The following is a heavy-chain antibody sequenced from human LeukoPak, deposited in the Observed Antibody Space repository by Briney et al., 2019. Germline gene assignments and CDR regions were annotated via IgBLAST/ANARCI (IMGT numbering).Heavy chain of an antibody. V-gene: IGHV3-30*18. Sequence: GGSLRLSCAASGFTFSSYGMHWVRHAPGKGLEWVAVISYDGSNKYYADSVKGRFTISRDNSKNTLYLQINSLRAEDTAVYYCAKDEEWEPLGFDYWGQGTLVTVSS. CDR2: ISYDGSNK. CDR1: GFTFSSYG. D-gene: IGHD1-26*01. CDR3: AKDEEWEPLGFDY. J-gene: IGHJ4*02.